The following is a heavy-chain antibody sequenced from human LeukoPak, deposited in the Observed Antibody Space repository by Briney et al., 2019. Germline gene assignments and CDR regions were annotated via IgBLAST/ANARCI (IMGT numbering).Heavy chain of an antibody. CDR3: ARVNFRDYRGYTWFEP. V-gene: IGHV3-49*03. CDR2: VRTKTHGGAP. J-gene: IGHJ5*02. CDR1: GVTFGDYA. D-gene: IGHD3-10*01. Sequence: PGRSLRLSCKGSGVTFGDYAVTWFRQAPGKGLEWVGFVRTKTHGGAPETAASVKGRSNVSRDDSEGIAYLQMTSLRTEDTAMYYCARVNFRDYRGYTWFEPWGQGTLVTVSS.